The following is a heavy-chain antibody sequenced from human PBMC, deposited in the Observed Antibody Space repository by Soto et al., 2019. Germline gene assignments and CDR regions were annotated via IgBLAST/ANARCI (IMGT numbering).Heavy chain of an antibody. D-gene: IGHD3-10*01. J-gene: IGHJ6*02. CDR1: GYTFTSYD. CDR3: ARAKLLWFGELSPYYGMDV. CDR2: MNPNSGNT. V-gene: IGHV1-8*01. Sequence: ASVKVSCKASGYTFTSYDINWVRQATGQGLEWMGWMNPNSGNTGYAQKFQGRVTMTRNTSISTAYMELSSLRSEDTAVYYCARAKLLWFGELSPYYGMDVWGQGTTVTVS.